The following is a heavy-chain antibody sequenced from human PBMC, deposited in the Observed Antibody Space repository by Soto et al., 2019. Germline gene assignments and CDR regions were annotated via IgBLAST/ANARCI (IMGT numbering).Heavy chain of an antibody. D-gene: IGHD2-15*01. Sequence: QVQLVQSGAEVKNPGASVKVSCKASGYTFTSYGISWVRHAPGQGLECMGWIIAYNGNTNYAQKLQCRVTMITDTSTRTAYMELRSLRYDDTAVYYCARDIVVVVASTGNYYYGMDVWGQGTTVTGSS. J-gene: IGHJ6*02. CDR3: ARDIVVVVASTGNYYYGMDV. CDR2: IIAYNGNT. CDR1: GYTFTSYG. V-gene: IGHV1-18*01.